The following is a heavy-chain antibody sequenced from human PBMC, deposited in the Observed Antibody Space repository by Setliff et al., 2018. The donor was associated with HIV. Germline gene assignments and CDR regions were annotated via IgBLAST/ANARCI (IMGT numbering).Heavy chain of an antibody. J-gene: IGHJ6*03. CDR1: GGSISSYY. CDR2: IYYSGST. Sequence: PSETLSLTCTVSGGSISSYYWSWIRQPPGKGLEWIGYIYYSGSTNYNPSLKSRVTISVDTSKNQFSLKLSSVTAADTAVYYCARIVRWELVATSTFFYYYMDVWGKGT. D-gene: IGHD1-26*01. V-gene: IGHV4-59*01. CDR3: ARIVRWELVATSTFFYYYMDV.